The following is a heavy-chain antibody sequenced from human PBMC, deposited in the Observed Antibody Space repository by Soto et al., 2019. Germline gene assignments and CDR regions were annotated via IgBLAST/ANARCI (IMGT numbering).Heavy chain of an antibody. J-gene: IGHJ4*02. Sequence: PSETLSLTCAVYGGSFSGYYWSWIRQPPGKGLEWIGEINHSGSTNYNPSLKSRVTISVDTSKNQFSLKLSSVTAADTAVYYCARGDMGDYDILTGYYLSPVYFDYWGQGTLVTVS. CDR3: ARGDMGDYDILTGYYLSPVYFDY. CDR1: GGSFSGYY. CDR2: INHSGST. D-gene: IGHD3-9*01. V-gene: IGHV4-34*01.